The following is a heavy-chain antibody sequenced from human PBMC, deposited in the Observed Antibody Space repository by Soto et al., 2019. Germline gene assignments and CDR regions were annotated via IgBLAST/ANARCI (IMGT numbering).Heavy chain of an antibody. J-gene: IGHJ6*02. CDR1: GGSISGDYYH. CDR2: IHFSGSV. Sequence: QVQLQQSGPGLVKPSQTLSLTCTVSGGSISGDYYHWTWIRQSPGNGLEWIGYIHFSGSVLYNPSFKSRPTISVDTSKNQFSLHLRSVTAADTAVYFCAREDDAGDRDYYGLDVWGQGTTVTVSS. CDR3: AREDDAGDRDYYGLDV. D-gene: IGHD2-21*02. V-gene: IGHV4-30-4*08.